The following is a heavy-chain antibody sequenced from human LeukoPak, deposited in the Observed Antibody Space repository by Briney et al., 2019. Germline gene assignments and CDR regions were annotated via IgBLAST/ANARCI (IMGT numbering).Heavy chain of an antibody. CDR2: ISWNSGSI. J-gene: IGHJ4*02. D-gene: IGHD4-23*01. Sequence: GGSLRLSCAASGFTFDDYAMHWVRQAPGKGLEWVSGISWNSGSIGYADSVKGRFTISRDNAKNSLYLQMNSLRAEDTALYYCAKDRDFGGPFDYWGQGTLVTVSS. CDR1: GFTFDDYA. V-gene: IGHV3-9*01. CDR3: AKDRDFGGPFDY.